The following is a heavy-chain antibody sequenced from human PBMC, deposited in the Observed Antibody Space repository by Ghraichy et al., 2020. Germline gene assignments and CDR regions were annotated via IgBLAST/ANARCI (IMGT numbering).Heavy chain of an antibody. Sequence: ESLNISCAASGFTFSSYRMNWVRQAPGKGLEWVSSICSASSYIHYADSVKGRFTISRDNAKNSVYLQMNSLRAEDTAVYYCARDSGYCSGGRCNGDAFDIWGQGTMVTVSS. D-gene: IGHD2-15*01. CDR2: ICSASSYI. J-gene: IGHJ3*02. V-gene: IGHV3-21*01. CDR3: ARDSGYCSGGRCNGDAFDI. CDR1: GFTFSSYR.